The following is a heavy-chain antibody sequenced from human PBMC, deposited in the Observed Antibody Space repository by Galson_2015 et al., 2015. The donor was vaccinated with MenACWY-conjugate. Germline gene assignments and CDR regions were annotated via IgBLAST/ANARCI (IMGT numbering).Heavy chain of an antibody. Sequence: SETLSLTCPVSGGSISSYYWSWIRQPPGKGLEWIGYIYYSGSTNYNPSLKSRVTISVDTSKNQFSLKLRSVTAADTAVYYCARAARVRGVTSYFDYWGQGTLVTVSS. V-gene: IGHV4-59*08. CDR3: ARAARVRGVTSYFDY. CDR2: IYYSGST. D-gene: IGHD3-10*01. J-gene: IGHJ4*02. CDR1: GGSISSYY.